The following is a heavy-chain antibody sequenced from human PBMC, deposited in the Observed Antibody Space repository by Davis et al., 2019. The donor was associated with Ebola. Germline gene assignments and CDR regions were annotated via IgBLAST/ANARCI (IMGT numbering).Heavy chain of an antibody. D-gene: IGHD6-13*01. CDR3: ATDQEAAAGPPLRN. Sequence: ASVKVSCKVSGYTLTELSMHWVRQAPGKGLEWMGGFDPEDGETIYAQKFQGRVTMTEDTSTDTAYMELSSLRSEDTAVYYCATDQEAAAGPPLRNWGQGTLVTVSS. CDR1: GYTLTELS. CDR2: FDPEDGET. V-gene: IGHV1-24*01. J-gene: IGHJ4*02.